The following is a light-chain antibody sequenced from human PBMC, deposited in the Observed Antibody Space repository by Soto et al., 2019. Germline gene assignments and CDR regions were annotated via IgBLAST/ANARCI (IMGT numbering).Light chain of an antibody. V-gene: IGKV1-39*01. CDR1: QSISSY. CDR3: QQSYSTPRT. J-gene: IGKJ1*01. Sequence: DSQMPQSPSSLSASVGDRVTITCRASQSISSYLNCYQQKPGKAPKLLIYAASSLQSGVPSRFSGSGSGTDFTLTISSLQPEDFATYYCQQSYSTPRTFGQGTKVDI. CDR2: AAS.